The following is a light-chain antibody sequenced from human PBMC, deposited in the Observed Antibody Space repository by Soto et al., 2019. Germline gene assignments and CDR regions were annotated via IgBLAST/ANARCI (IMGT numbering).Light chain of an antibody. CDR3: QQLNSFPPT. J-gene: IGKJ1*01. Sequence: DIQLTQSPSFLSASVGDRVTITCRAGQGISSHLTWYQQKPGKPPKLLIYAASTLQSGVPSRFSGRGSGTEFTLTISSLQPEDFATYYCQQLNSFPPTFGHGTTVEIK. CDR1: QGISSH. V-gene: IGKV1-9*01. CDR2: AAS.